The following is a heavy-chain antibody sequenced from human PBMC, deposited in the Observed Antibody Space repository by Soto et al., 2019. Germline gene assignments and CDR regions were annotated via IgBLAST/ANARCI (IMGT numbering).Heavy chain of an antibody. J-gene: IGHJ4*02. Sequence: QVQLQESGPGLVKPSQTLSLNCTVSGGSISSGGYDWSWIRQHPGKGLEWIGYIYYSGSTYYNPSLKSRVTISVDTSKNQFSLKLSPVTAADTAVYYCSREGGIVGATAADYWGQGTQVNVSS. CDR2: IYYSGST. D-gene: IGHD1-26*01. V-gene: IGHV4-31*03. CDR3: SREGGIVGATAADY. CDR1: GGSISSGGYD.